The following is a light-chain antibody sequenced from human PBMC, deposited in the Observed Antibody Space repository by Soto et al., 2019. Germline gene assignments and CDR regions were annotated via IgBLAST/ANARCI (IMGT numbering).Light chain of an antibody. V-gene: IGKV1-39*01. CDR2: AAS. Sequence: DIQMTQSPSSLSASVGDRVTITCLASQSISSYLNWYQQKPGKAPKLLIYAASSLQSGVPSRFSGSGSGKDLNLPIRSLQPEDFATYYCQQSYSTPRTFGQGTKVDIK. CDR3: QQSYSTPRT. J-gene: IGKJ1*01. CDR1: QSISSY.